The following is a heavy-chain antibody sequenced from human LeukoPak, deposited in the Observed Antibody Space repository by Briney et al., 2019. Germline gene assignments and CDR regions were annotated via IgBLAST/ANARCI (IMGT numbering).Heavy chain of an antibody. CDR3: ARDAYRDRYFDF. Sequence: PGGSLRLSCAASGFIFNNYWMSWVRQAPGKGLEWVANIKQGGSEKYYVDSVKGRFTISRDSAKNSVYPQMNSLRAEDTAVYYCARDAYRDRYFDFWGQGSLVTVSS. J-gene: IGHJ4*02. CDR1: GFIFNNYW. CDR2: IKQGGSEK. D-gene: IGHD4-11*01. V-gene: IGHV3-7*01.